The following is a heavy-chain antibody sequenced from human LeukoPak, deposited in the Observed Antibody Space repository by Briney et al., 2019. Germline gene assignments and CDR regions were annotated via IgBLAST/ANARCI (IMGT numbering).Heavy chain of an antibody. CDR2: INSDGSST. CDR1: GFTFSSYW. Sequence: PGGSLRLSCAASGFTFSSYWMHWDRQAPGKGLVWVSRINSDGSSTSYADSVKGRFTISRDNAKNTLYLQMNSLRAEDTAVYYCARAADFYGSGSDFDYWGQGTLVTVSS. J-gene: IGHJ4*02. D-gene: IGHD3-10*01. CDR3: ARAADFYGSGSDFDY. V-gene: IGHV3-74*01.